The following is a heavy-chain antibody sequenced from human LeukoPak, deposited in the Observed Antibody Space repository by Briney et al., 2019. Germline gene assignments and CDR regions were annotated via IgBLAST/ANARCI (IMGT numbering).Heavy chain of an antibody. CDR3: AKVTGSYNYFDY. J-gene: IGHJ4*02. Sequence: PGGSLRLSCEASGFTFATYPMSWVRQAPGKGLEWVSTFSGSGGRTLYADSVKGRFTISRDNSKNTLSLQMNSLRAEDTAVYYCAKVTGSYNYFDYWGQGSLVTVSS. CDR1: GFTFATYP. D-gene: IGHD1-26*01. CDR2: FSGSGGRT. V-gene: IGHV3-23*01.